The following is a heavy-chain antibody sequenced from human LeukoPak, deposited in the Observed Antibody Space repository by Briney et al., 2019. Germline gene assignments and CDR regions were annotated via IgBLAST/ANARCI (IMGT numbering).Heavy chain of an antibody. CDR2: ISSDGSNK. Sequence: GRSLRLSCAASGFTFSTYGMHWVRQAPGQGLEWVAVISSDGSNKYSADSVKGRFTISRDNSKNTLYLQMNSLRAEDTAVYYCTKGTPGIAAAGTGYFQHWGQGTLVTVSS. CDR1: GFTFSTYG. V-gene: IGHV3-30*18. CDR3: TKGTPGIAAAGTGYFQH. J-gene: IGHJ1*01. D-gene: IGHD6-13*01.